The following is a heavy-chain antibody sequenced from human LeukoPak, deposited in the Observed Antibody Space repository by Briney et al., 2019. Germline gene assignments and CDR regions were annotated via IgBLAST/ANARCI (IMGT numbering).Heavy chain of an antibody. J-gene: IGHJ4*02. CDR3: ASTIQPKPSHASPPNWGAIGY. CDR1: GFTFSGYG. V-gene: IGHV3-11*04. D-gene: IGHD7-27*01. Sequence: GGSLRLSCAASGFTFSGYGMSWIRQAPGKGLEWVSYIRSSGSTIYYADSVKGRFTISRDNAKNTLYLQMNSLIAEDPAVYYCASTIQPKPSHASPPNWGAIGYWGQGTLVTVSS. CDR2: IRSSGSTI.